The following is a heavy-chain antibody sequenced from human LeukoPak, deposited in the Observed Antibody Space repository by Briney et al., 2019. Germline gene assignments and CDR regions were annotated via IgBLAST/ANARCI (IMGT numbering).Heavy chain of an antibody. V-gene: IGHV3-53*01. Sequence: GGSLRLSCAASGFTVSSNYMNWVRQAPGKGLEWVSVIYGGGNIYYADSVKGRFTISRDNSKNTLYLQMDSLRAEDTAVYYCARGAGYNYPYYFDYWGQGTLVTVSS. J-gene: IGHJ4*02. CDR3: ARGAGYNYPYYFDY. CDR1: GFTVSSNY. D-gene: IGHD5-24*01. CDR2: IYGGGNI.